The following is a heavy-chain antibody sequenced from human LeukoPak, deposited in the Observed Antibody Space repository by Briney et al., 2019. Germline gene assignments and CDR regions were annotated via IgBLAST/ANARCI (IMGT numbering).Heavy chain of an antibody. Sequence: SETLSLTCTVSGGSISSYYWSWIRQPPGKGLEWIGYIYYSGSINYNPSLKSRVTISVDTSKNQFSLKLSSVTAADTAVYYCARGFVTGYSSSLDYWGQGTLVTVSS. D-gene: IGHD6-13*01. CDR2: IYYSGSI. CDR1: GGSISSYY. J-gene: IGHJ4*02. V-gene: IGHV4-59*08. CDR3: ARGFVTGYSSSLDY.